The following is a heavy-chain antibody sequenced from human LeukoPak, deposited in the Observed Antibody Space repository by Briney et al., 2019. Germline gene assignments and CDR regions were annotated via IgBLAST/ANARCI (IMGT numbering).Heavy chain of an antibody. V-gene: IGHV3-30*18. CDR1: GFTFSSYG. J-gene: IGHJ4*02. D-gene: IGHD3-22*01. Sequence: GGSLRLSCAASGFTFSSYGMHRVRQAPGKGLEWVAVISYDGSNKYYADSVKGRFTISRDNSKNTLYLQMNSLRAEDTAVYYCAKSTAYYYDSSGLNYWGQGTLVTVSS. CDR2: ISYDGSNK. CDR3: AKSTAYYYDSSGLNY.